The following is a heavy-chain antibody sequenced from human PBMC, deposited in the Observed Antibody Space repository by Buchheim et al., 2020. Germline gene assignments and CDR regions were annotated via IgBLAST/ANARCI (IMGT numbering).Heavy chain of an antibody. CDR2: IYYSGST. J-gene: IGHJ4*02. D-gene: IGHD1-26*01. CDR3: ARARSPGIVGAMGY. V-gene: IGHV4-61*05. CDR1: GGSISSSSYY. Sequence: QLQLQESGPGLVKPSEILSLTCTVSGGSISSSSYYWGWIRQPPGKGLEWIGYIYYSGSTNYNPSLKSRVTISVDTSKNQFSLKLSSVTAADTAVYYCARARSPGIVGAMGYWGQGTL.